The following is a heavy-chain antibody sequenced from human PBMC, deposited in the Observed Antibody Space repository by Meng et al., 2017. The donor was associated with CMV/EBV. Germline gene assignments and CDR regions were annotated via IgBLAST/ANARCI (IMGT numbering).Heavy chain of an antibody. J-gene: IGHJ3*02. D-gene: IGHD3-3*02. CDR1: GGSFSGYY. Sequence: GSLRLSCAVYGGSFSGYYWSWIRQPPGKGLEWIGEINHSGSTNYNPSLKSRVTISVDTSKNQFSLKLSSVTAADTAVYYCARHEHWDAFDIWGQGTMVTVSS. V-gene: IGHV4-34*01. CDR3: ARHEHWDAFDI. CDR2: INHSGST.